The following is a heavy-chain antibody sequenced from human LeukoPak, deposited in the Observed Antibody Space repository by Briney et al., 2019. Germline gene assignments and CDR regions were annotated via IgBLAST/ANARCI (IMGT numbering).Heavy chain of an antibody. CDR2: IYYSGST. CDR1: GGSISSYY. CDR3: ARGLVDAFDI. Sequence: SETLSLTCTVPGGSISSYYWSWIRQPPGKGLEWIGYIYYSGSTNYNPSLKSRVTISVDTSKNQFSLKLSSVTAADTAVYYCARGLVDAFDIWGQGTMVTVSS. V-gene: IGHV4-59*01. J-gene: IGHJ3*02.